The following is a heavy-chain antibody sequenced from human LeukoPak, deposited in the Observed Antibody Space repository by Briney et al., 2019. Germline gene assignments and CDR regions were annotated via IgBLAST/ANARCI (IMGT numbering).Heavy chain of an antibody. Sequence: GGSLRLSCAASGFTFSSYAMSWVRQAPGKGLEWVSAISGSSGSTYYADSVKGRFTISRDNSKNTLYLQMNSLRAEDTAVYYCAKASNYDILTGYQYYFDYWGQGTLVTVSS. J-gene: IGHJ4*02. CDR3: AKASNYDILTGYQYYFDY. D-gene: IGHD3-9*01. CDR1: GFTFSSYA. CDR2: ISGSSGST. V-gene: IGHV3-23*01.